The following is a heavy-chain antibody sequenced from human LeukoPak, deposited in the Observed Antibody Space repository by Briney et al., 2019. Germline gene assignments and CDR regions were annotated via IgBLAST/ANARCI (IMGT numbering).Heavy chain of an antibody. CDR1: GGSISSYY. V-gene: IGHV4-59*01. Sequence: SETLSLTCTVSGGSISSYYWSWIRQPPGKGLEWIGYIHYSGSTNYNPSLKSRVTISVDTSKNQFSLKLSSVTAADTAVYYCASSSWSPFPFDYWGQGTLVTVSS. CDR3: ASSSWSPFPFDY. CDR2: IHYSGST. D-gene: IGHD6-13*01. J-gene: IGHJ4*02.